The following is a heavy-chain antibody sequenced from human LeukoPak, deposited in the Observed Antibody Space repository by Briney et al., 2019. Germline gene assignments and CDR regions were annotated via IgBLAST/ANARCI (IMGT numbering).Heavy chain of an antibody. V-gene: IGHV3-23*01. CDR2: IDDTGGTT. CDR1: GFTFSVFG. Sequence: GGSLRLSCAASGFTFSVFGMSWVRQAPGKGLEWVSDIDDTGGTTYYADSVKGRSTFTRDNSKNTLYLQLYSLRAEDTAVYYCAKGAGYRSSGWYFDHWGQGTRVTVSS. J-gene: IGHJ4*02. D-gene: IGHD6-19*01. CDR3: AKGAGYRSSGWYFDH.